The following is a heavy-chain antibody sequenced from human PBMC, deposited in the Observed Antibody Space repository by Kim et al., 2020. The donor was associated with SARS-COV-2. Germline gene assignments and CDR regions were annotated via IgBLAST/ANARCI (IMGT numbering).Heavy chain of an antibody. Sequence: VKGRFASSRDNAKNTLYLQMNSLRAEDTAVYYCARVGSPRDPDRPYGMDVWGQGTTVTVSS. V-gene: IGHV3-74*01. D-gene: IGHD6-25*01. CDR3: ARVGSPRDPDRPYGMDV. J-gene: IGHJ6*02.